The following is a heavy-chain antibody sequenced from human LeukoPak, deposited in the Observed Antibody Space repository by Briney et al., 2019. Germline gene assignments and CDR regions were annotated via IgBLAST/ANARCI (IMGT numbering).Heavy chain of an antibody. Sequence: ASVKVSCKASGYTFTTSDINWVRQAPGQGLQWMGWMDPNSGNAVYAQKFQGRVTMTRSTSINTAYMELSSLRSEDTAVYYCARGSSRSFDIWGLGTMVTVSS. CDR2: MDPNSGNA. D-gene: IGHD3-10*01. V-gene: IGHV1-8*01. J-gene: IGHJ3*02. CDR1: GYTFTTSD. CDR3: ARGSSRSFDI.